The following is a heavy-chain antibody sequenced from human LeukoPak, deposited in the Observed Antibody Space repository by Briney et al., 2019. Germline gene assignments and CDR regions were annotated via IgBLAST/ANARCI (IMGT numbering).Heavy chain of an antibody. V-gene: IGHV1-8*01. Sequence: ASVKVSCKASGYTFTSYDINWVRQATGQGLEWMGWMNPNSGNTGYAQKFQGRVTMTRNTSISTAYMELSSLRSEDTAVYYCARVIYYDSSGYPAFDIWGQGTMVTVSS. CDR3: ARVIYYDSSGYPAFDI. CDR2: MNPNSGNT. CDR1: GYTFTSYD. J-gene: IGHJ3*02. D-gene: IGHD3-22*01.